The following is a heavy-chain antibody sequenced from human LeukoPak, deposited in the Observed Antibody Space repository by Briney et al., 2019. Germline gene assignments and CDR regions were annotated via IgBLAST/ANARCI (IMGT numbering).Heavy chain of an antibody. CDR2: ISSSSSYI. Sequence: GGSLRLSCAASGLTFSSYSMNWVRQAPGKGLEWVSSISSSSSYIYYADSVKGRFTISRDNAKNSLYLQMISLRAEDTAVYYCAREGSSSWYLDYWGQGTLVTVSS. J-gene: IGHJ4*02. CDR1: GLTFSSYS. V-gene: IGHV3-21*01. CDR3: AREGSSSWYLDY. D-gene: IGHD6-13*01.